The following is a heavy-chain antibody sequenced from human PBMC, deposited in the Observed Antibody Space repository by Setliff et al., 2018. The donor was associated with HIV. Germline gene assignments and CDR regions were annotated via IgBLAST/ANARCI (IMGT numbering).Heavy chain of an antibody. CDR1: GFTFRSYA. J-gene: IGHJ6*03. CDR3: AICGYRAVAGIYHYYMGV. D-gene: IGHD6-19*01. V-gene: IGHV3-23*01. Sequence: GSLRLSCAASGFTFRSYAMSWVRQAPGKGLEWVSVISGSGGSTYYADFVRGRFTISRDNSKNTLYLQMNSLRAEDTAVYYCAICGYRAVAGIYHYYMGVWGKGTTVTVSS. CDR2: ISGSGGST.